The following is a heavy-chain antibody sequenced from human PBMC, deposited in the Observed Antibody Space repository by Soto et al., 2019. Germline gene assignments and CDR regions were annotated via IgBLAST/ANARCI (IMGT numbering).Heavy chain of an antibody. CDR1: GGTFSSYA. Sequence: SVKVSCKASGGTFSSYAISWVRQAPGQGLEWMGGIIPIFGTANYAQKFQGRVTITADKSTSTAYMELSSLRSEDTAVYYCARCWVEGQLLYHDSNYYFDYWGQGTLVTVSS. V-gene: IGHV1-69*06. CDR3: ARCWVEGQLLYHDSNYYFDY. D-gene: IGHD2-2*02. J-gene: IGHJ4*02. CDR2: IIPIFGTA.